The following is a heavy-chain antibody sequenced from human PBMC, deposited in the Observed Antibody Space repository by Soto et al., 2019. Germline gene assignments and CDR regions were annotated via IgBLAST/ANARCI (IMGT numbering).Heavy chain of an antibody. CDR3: ARATGYYTSYYFDY. CDR2: IGTAGDT. CDR1: GFTFSSYD. V-gene: IGHV3-13*01. D-gene: IGHD3-9*01. J-gene: IGHJ4*02. Sequence: EVQLVESGGGLVQPGGSLRLSCAASGFTFSSYDMHWVRQATGKGLEWVSAIGTAGDTYYPGSVKGRFTISRENAKNSLYLQMNSLRAGDTAVYYCARATGYYTSYYFDYWGQGTLATVSS.